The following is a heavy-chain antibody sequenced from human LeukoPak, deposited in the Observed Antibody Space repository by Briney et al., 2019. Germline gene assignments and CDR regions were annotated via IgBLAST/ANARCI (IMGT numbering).Heavy chain of an antibody. CDR1: GFIFNNGW. J-gene: IGHJ4*02. CDR3: VLISDGSFAN. D-gene: IGHD3-10*01. Sequence: GGSLRLSCAASGFIFNNGWMSWARQAPGKGLEWVGRIASKSEGGTTALAAPMKGRFTISRDDSENTVFLHLNSLEIEDTALYYCVLISDGSFANWGQGALVTVSS. V-gene: IGHV3-15*04. CDR2: IASKSEGGTT.